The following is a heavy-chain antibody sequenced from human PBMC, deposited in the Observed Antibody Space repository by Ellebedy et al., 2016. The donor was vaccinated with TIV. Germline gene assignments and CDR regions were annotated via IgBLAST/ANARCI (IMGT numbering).Heavy chain of an antibody. D-gene: IGHD1-26*01. CDR3: VSLLYGRVGD. J-gene: IGHJ4*02. V-gene: IGHV3-7*03. Sequence: PGGSLRLSCVASGFTLSSYWMSWIRQAPGKGLEWVANIKQDGSEKYYVDSVKGRFTISRDNAKNSLSLQMNSLRAEDTAVYYCVSLLYGRVGDWGQGTLVAVSS. CDR1: GFTLSSYW. CDR2: IKQDGSEK.